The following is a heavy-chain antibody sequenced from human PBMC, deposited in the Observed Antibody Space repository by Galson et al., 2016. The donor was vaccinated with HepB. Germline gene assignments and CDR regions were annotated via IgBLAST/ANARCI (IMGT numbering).Heavy chain of an antibody. CDR1: GFTFSSYG. CDR2: IWYDGSNK. V-gene: IGHV3-33*01. D-gene: IGHD3-16*01. Sequence: SLRLSCAASGFTFSSYGMHWVRQAPGKGLEWVAVIWYDGSNKYYAGSVKGRVTISSDNSKNTLYLQVNSLRAEDTAVYYCAREVKGHQAGTFYYYYGMDVWGQGTTVTVSS. J-gene: IGHJ6*02. CDR3: AREVKGHQAGTFYYYYGMDV.